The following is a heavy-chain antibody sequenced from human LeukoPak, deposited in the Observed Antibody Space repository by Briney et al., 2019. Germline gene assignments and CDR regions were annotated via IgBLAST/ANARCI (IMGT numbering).Heavy chain of an antibody. CDR3: ARRFTSSTRNGMDV. Sequence: SETLSLTCTVSGGSISSYYWSWIRQPPGKGLEWIGYIYYSGSTNYNPSLKSRVTISVDTSKNQFSLKLSSVTAADTAVYYCARRFTSSTRNGMDVWGQGTTVTVSS. J-gene: IGHJ6*02. V-gene: IGHV4-59*08. CDR1: GGSISSYY. CDR2: IYYSGST. D-gene: IGHD2-2*01.